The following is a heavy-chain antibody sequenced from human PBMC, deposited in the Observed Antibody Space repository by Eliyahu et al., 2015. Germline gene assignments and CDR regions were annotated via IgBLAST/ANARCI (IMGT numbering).Heavy chain of an antibody. J-gene: IGHJ4*02. Sequence: QVQLVQSGAEVKKPGASVXVSCXASXXTFTGYYMHWVRXAPGQGLEWMGWINPNSGGTNYAQKFQGRVTMTRDTSISTAYMELSRLRSDDTAVYYCAREDTAMVTWDYWGQGTLVTVSS. D-gene: IGHD5-18*01. CDR3: AREDTAMVTWDY. CDR1: XXTFTGYY. V-gene: IGHV1-2*02. CDR2: INPNSGGT.